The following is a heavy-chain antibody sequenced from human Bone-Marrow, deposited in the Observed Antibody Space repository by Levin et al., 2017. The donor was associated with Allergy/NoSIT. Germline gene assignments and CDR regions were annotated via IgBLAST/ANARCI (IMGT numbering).Heavy chain of an antibody. CDR2: INHNGVT. V-gene: IGHV4-34*01. Sequence: GSLRLSCGVYGVSLSSFYWGWIRQAPGKSLEWIGEINHNGVTRYHPSLEGRVTISVDTSNNQFSLRLTSVTAADTAVYYCATLGPSYWGQGTPVTVSS. CDR3: ATLGPSY. J-gene: IGHJ4*02. CDR1: GVSLSSFY.